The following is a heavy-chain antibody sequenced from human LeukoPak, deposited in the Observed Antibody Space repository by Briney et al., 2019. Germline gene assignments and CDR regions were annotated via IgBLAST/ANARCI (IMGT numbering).Heavy chain of an antibody. V-gene: IGHV3-23*01. CDR1: GFTFNRNA. J-gene: IGHJ1*01. CDR3: AKDDIDSSGYYPGYFQH. D-gene: IGHD3-22*01. Sequence: TGGSLRLSCAASGFTFNRNAISWVRQAPGKGLEWVSTIGGSGDKTFYADSVKGRFTISRDNSKNTLYLQMNSLRAEDTAVYYCAKDDIDSSGYYPGYFQHWGQGTLVTVSS. CDR2: IGGSGDKT.